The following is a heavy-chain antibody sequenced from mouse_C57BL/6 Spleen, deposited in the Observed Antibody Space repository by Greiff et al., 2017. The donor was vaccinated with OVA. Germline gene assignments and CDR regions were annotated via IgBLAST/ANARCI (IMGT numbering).Heavy chain of an antibody. CDR1: GFTFSSYA. J-gene: IGHJ3*01. Sequence: EVKLMESGGGLVKPGGSLKLSCAASGFTFSSYAMSWVRQTPEKRLEWVATISDGGSYTYYPDNVKGRFTISRDNAKNNLYLQMSHLKSEDTAMYYCARGLRFAYWGQGTLVTVSA. V-gene: IGHV5-4*03. CDR3: ARGLRFAY. CDR2: ISDGGSYT.